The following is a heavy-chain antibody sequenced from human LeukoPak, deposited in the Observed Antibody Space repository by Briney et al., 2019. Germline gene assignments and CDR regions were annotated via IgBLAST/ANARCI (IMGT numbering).Heavy chain of an antibody. Sequence: PSETLSLTCAVSGYSITSGYYWGWIRQPPGKGLEWIGSIYHSGSTYYNPPLKSRVTISVDTSKNQFSLKLSSVTAADTAVYYCAGIPDVLMVYSHAFDIWGQGTMVTVSS. CDR3: AGIPDVLMVYSHAFDI. D-gene: IGHD2-8*01. V-gene: IGHV4-38-2*01. CDR1: GYSITSGYY. J-gene: IGHJ3*02. CDR2: IYHSGST.